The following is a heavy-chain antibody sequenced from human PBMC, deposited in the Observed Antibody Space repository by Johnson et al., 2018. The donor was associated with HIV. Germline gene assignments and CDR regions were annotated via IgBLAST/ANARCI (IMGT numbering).Heavy chain of an antibody. D-gene: IGHD2-8*02. J-gene: IGHJ3*02. CDR1: GFTVSSNY. Sequence: VQLVESGGGLVQPVGSLRLSCAASGFTVSSNYMSWVRQAPGKGLEWVSVIYSCGSTYYADSVKGRFTISRDNSKNTLYLQMNSLRAEDTAVYYCTTDSWWSTHDAFDIWGQGTMVTVSS. CDR2: IYSCGST. V-gene: IGHV3-66*02. CDR3: TTDSWWSTHDAFDI.